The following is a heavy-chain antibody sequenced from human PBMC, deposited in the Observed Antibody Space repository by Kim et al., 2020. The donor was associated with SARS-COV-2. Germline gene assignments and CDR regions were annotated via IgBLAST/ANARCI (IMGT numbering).Heavy chain of an antibody. CDR3: ARDMGLPSEKDYGMDV. Sequence: GGSLRLSCAASGFTFSGYYMSWIRQAPGKGLEWVSHISSSSYTNYADSVKGRFTISRDNAKNSLYLQMNSLRAEDTAVYYCARDMGLPSEKDYGMDVWG. CDR1: GFTFSGYY. J-gene: IGHJ6*02. D-gene: IGHD5-12*01. V-gene: IGHV3-11*05. CDR2: ISSSSYT.